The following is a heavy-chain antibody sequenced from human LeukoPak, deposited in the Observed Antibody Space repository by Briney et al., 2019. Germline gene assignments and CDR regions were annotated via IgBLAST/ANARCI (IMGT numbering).Heavy chain of an antibody. CDR3: ARHYGP. CDR1: GGSVSSNNW. J-gene: IGHJ4*02. D-gene: IGHD3-10*01. CDR2: IYYSGST. Sequence: SETLSLTCTVSGGSVSSNNWWSWVRQPPGKGLEWIGSIYYSGSTYYNPSLKSRVTISVDTSKNQFSLKLNSVTATDTAVYYCARHYGPWGQGTLVTVSS. V-gene: IGHV4-39*01.